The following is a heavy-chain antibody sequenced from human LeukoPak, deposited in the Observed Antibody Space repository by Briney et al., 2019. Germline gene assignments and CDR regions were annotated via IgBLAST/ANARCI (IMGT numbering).Heavy chain of an antibody. D-gene: IGHD3-10*01. CDR3: ARDQGFGEFTYYYGMDV. J-gene: IGHJ6*02. CDR2: ISSGGSTI. CDR1: GFTFSDYY. V-gene: IGHV3-11*01. Sequence: GGSLRLSCAASGFTFSDYYMSWIRQAPGKGLEWVSYISSGGSTIYYADSVKGRFTISRDNAKNSLYLQMNSLRAEDTAVYYCARDQGFGEFTYYYGMDVWGQGTTVTVSS.